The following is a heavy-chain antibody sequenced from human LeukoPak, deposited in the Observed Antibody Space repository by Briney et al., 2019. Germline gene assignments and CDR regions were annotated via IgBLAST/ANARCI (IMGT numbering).Heavy chain of an antibody. CDR2: ISSSGSTI. D-gene: IGHD6-19*01. V-gene: IGHV3-48*03. CDR3: ARRRYSSGWYYFDY. J-gene: IGHJ4*02. Sequence: GGSLRLSCAASGFTFSSYEMNWVRQAPGKGLEWVSYISSSGSTIYYADSVKGRFTISRDNAKNSLYLQMNSLRAEDTAVYYCARRRYSSGWYYFDYWGQGTLVPSPQ. CDR1: GFTFSSYE.